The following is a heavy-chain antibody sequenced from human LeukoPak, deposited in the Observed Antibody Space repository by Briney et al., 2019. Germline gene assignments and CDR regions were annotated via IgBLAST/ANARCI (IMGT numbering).Heavy chain of an antibody. D-gene: IGHD6-19*01. J-gene: IGHJ4*02. CDR3: ARDSTIAVADDRYFDY. Sequence: ASVKVSCKVSGYTLTELSMHWVRQPPGKGLEWMGGFDPEDGETIYAQKLQGRVTMTTDTSTSTAYRKLRSLRSDETAVYYCARDSTIAVADDRYFDYWGQGPLVTVSS. V-gene: IGHV1-24*01. CDR1: GYTLTELS. CDR2: FDPEDGET.